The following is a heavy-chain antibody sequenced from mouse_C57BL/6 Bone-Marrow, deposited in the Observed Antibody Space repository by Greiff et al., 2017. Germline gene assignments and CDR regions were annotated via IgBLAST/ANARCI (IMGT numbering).Heavy chain of an antibody. CDR2: IDPETGGT. D-gene: IGHD1-1*01. J-gene: IGHJ2*01. Sequence: QVQLKESGAELVRPGASVTLSCKASGYTFTDYEMHWVKQTPVHGLEWIGAIDPETGGTAYNQKFTGKAILTADKSSSTAYMELRSLTSEDSAVYYCTRWGITTVVVPFDYWGQGTTLTVSS. CDR1: GYTFTDYE. CDR3: TRWGITTVVVPFDY. V-gene: IGHV1-15*01.